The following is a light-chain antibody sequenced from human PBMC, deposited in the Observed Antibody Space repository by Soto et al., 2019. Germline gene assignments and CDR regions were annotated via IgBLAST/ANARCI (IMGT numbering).Light chain of an antibody. CDR2: LAS. CDR1: QSISNY. J-gene: IGKJ1*01. CDR3: QQSYSAPRT. V-gene: IGKV1-39*01. Sequence: DIQMTQSPSFLSASVGDRVTITCRASQSISNYVTWYQQKPGKAPKPLIFLASTLQSGVPSRFSGSGSGTDFTLTISSLQPEDFATYYCQQSYSAPRTFGQGTKVDIK.